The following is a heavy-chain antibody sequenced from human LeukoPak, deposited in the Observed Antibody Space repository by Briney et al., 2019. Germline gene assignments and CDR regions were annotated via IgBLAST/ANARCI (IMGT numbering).Heavy chain of an antibody. D-gene: IGHD5-12*01. V-gene: IGHV1-3*01. J-gene: IGHJ4*02. CDR1: GYTFTSYA. CDR2: INAGNGNT. Sequence: ASVKVSCKASGYTFTSYAMHWVRQAPGQRLEWMGWINAGNGNTKYSQKFQGRVTITRDTSASTAYMELSSLRSEDTAVYYCARGRRDIVATMYYFDYWGQGTLVTVSS. CDR3: ARGRRDIVATMYYFDY.